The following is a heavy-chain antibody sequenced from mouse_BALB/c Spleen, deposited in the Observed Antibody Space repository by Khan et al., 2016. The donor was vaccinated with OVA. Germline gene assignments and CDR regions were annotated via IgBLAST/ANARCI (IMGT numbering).Heavy chain of an antibody. CDR1: GYTFTTYT. V-gene: IGHV1-4*01. CDR2: ISPSSGYT. Sequence: VQLQESGTELARPGASVKMSCKASGYTFTTYTMHWVKQRPGRGLEWIGYISPSSGYTNYNQKFKDKATLTADKSSITAYMQLSSLTSEDSAVYYCAREGAYYRSDGWFAYWGQGTLVTVSA. D-gene: IGHD2-14*01. CDR3: AREGAYYRSDGWFAY. J-gene: IGHJ3*01.